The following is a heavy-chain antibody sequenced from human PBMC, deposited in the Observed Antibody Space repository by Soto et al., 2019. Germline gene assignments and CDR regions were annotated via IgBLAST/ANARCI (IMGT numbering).Heavy chain of an antibody. D-gene: IGHD1-7*01. J-gene: IGHJ4*02. Sequence: QVQLQESGPGLVKPSGTLSLPCAVSGGSFTSNNWWTWVRQPPGQGLEWIGEIYRTGSTNYNPSLKRRVTISLDKSENQFSLKVASLTAADTAVYYCASRDPGTSVDYWGEGTLVTVSS. CDR3: ASRDPGTSVDY. V-gene: IGHV4-4*02. CDR2: IYRTGST. CDR1: GGSFTSNNW.